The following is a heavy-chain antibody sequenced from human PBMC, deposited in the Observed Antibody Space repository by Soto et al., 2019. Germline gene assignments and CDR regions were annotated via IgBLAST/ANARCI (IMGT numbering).Heavy chain of an antibody. CDR3: ANDRHPEGRWPFDH. D-gene: IGHD3-16*02. V-gene: IGHV3-23*01. CDR2: IYGGGGGET. CDR1: GFPFRTYP. Sequence: EVQLLESGGGLVQPGGSLRLSCAASGFPFRTYPMRCFRLAPVKGLEWVSGIYGGGGGETFYARSVRSRFTISRDNSNSRLYLQMNGLRVEDTGIYYCANDRHPEGRWPFDHWGQGTLITVSS. J-gene: IGHJ4*02.